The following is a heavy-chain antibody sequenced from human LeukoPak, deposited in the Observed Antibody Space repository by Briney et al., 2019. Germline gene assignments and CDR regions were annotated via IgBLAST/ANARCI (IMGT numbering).Heavy chain of an antibody. J-gene: IGHJ4*02. V-gene: IGHV4-31*03. D-gene: IGHD3-22*01. CDR1: GGSISSGGYS. Sequence: PSETLSLTCTVSGGSISSGGYSWSWIRQHPGKGLEWSGYISYSGSTYYNPSLKSRVTISVDTSKNQFSLKLSSVTAAHTAVYYCGRDRRGTGLLGAYYFNYWGQGTLGTVSS. CDR2: ISYSGST. CDR3: GRDRRGTGLLGAYYFNY.